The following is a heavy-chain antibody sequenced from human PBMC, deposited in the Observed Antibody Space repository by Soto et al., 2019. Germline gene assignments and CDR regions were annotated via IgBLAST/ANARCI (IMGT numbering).Heavy chain of an antibody. J-gene: IGHJ6*02. CDR3: ARSGIVGATISYYYYGMDV. CDR1: GGSFSGYY. CDR2: INHSGST. V-gene: IGHV4-34*01. Sequence: QVQLQQWGAGLLKPSETLSLTCAVYGGSFSGYYWSSIRQPPGKGLEWIGEINHSGSTNYNPSLKSRVTISVDTSKNQFSLKLSSVTAADTAVYYCARSGIVGATISYYYYGMDVWGQGTTVTVSS. D-gene: IGHD1-26*01.